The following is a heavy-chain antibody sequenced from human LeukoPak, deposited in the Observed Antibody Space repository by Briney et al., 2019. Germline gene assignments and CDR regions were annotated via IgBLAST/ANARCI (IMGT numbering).Heavy chain of an antibody. CDR2: FSSDGGST. V-gene: IGHV3-64D*06. D-gene: IGHD3-22*01. CDR1: GFSFSAYA. J-gene: IGHJ4*02. CDR3: VKDRYYDSSGYFDY. Sequence: PGGSLRLSCSASGFSFSAYAMHWVRQAPGKGLEYDSAFSSDGGSTSHADSVKGRFTMSRDNSKNTLYLQMSSLRAEDTAVYYCVKDRYYDSSGYFDYWGQGTLVTVSA.